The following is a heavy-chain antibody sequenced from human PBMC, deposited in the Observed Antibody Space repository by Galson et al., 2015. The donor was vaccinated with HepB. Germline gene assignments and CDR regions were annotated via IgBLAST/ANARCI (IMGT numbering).Heavy chain of an antibody. CDR2: TPYSGTT. V-gene: IGHV4-31*03. D-gene: IGHD3-10*01. CDR3: ARGSEDNYGSFDY. J-gene: IGHJ4*02. CDR1: DGSLGSGGYY. Sequence: TMSLTCTVSDGSLGSGGYYLSWIRQHPGKGLEWIGYTPYSGTTYYNPSLRGRLTISEGMSKNQFSLILSSVTAADTAIYYCARGSEDNYGSFDYWGQGTLVTVSS.